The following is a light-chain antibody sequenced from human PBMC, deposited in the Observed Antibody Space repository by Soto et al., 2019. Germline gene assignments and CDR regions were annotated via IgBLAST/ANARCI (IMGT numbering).Light chain of an antibody. J-gene: IGKJ1*01. Sequence: EVVMTQSPLSLPVTLGQPASISCRSSQSLVNSDGNTYLNWFHQMPGQSPRRLMYQVSKRDSGVPDRFSGSGSGTDFTLRISRVEAEDVGVYYCMQGSHWPRTFGQGTRVEIK. CDR3: MQGSHWPRT. CDR2: QVS. CDR1: QSLVNSDGNTY. V-gene: IGKV2-30*01.